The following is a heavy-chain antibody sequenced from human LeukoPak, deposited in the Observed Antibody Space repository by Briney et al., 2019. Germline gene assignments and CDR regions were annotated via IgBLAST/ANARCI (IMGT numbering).Heavy chain of an antibody. CDR1: GGSISSYY. Sequence: PSETLSLTCTVSGGSISSYYWSWIRQPAGKGLEWIGRIYTSGSTNYNPSLKSRVTMSVDTSKNQFSLKLSSVTAAHTAVYYCARDRSSWYDPLFDYWGQGTLVTVSS. J-gene: IGHJ4*02. CDR3: ARDRSSWYDPLFDY. D-gene: IGHD6-13*01. CDR2: IYTSGST. V-gene: IGHV4-4*07.